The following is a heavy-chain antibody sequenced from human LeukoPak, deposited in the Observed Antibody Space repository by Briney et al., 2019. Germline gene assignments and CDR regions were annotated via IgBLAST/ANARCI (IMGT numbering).Heavy chain of an antibody. V-gene: IGHV4-59*01. CDR2: IYYSGST. CDR3: ARLTLYSYGNLDY. Sequence: SETLSLTCTVSGGSISSNYWSWIRQPPGKGLEWIGYIYYSGSTSYNPSLTSRVTISVDTSNNQFSLKLSSVTAADTAVYYRARLTLYSYGNLDYWGQGTLVTVSS. CDR1: GGSISSNY. J-gene: IGHJ4*02. D-gene: IGHD5-18*01.